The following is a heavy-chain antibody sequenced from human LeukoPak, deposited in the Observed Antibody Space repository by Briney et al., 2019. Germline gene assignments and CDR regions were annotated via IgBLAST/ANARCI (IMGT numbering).Heavy chain of an antibody. D-gene: IGHD3-22*01. CDR1: GYTFTSYY. J-gene: IGHJ4*02. CDR2: INPSGGST. V-gene: IGHV1-46*01. Sequence: ASVKVSCKASGYTFTSYYMHWVRQAPGQGLEWMGIINPSGGSTSYAQKFQGGVTMTRDTSTSTVYMELSSLRSEDTAVYYCAREGGRGPYDSSGYYRFDYWGQGTLVTVSS. CDR3: AREGGRGPYDSSGYYRFDY.